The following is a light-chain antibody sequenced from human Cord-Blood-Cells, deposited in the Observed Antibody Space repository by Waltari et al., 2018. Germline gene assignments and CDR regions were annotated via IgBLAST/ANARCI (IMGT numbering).Light chain of an antibody. CDR1: QSISRY. Sequence: DIQMPQSPSSLSASVGDRVTITCPASQSISRYLNWCQQKPGKAPKLLIYAASSLQSGVPSRFSGSGSGTDFTLTISSLQPEDFATYYCQQSYSTPYTFGQGTKLEIK. CDR3: QQSYSTPYT. J-gene: IGKJ2*01. CDR2: AAS. V-gene: IGKV1-39*01.